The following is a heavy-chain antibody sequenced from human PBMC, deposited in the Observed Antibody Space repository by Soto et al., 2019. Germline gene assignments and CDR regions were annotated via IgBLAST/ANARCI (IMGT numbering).Heavy chain of an antibody. J-gene: IGHJ4*02. CDR3: ARDLSDSSSSLGWMGY. CDR2: INPNSGGT. D-gene: IGHD6-6*01. CDR1: GYTFTGYY. V-gene: IGHV1-2*04. Sequence: ASVKVSCKASGYTFTGYYMHWVRQAPGQGLEWMGWINPNSGGTNYAQKFQGWVTMTRDTSISTAYMELSRLRSDDTAVYYCARDLSDSSSSLGWMGYWAQGTLVTVSS.